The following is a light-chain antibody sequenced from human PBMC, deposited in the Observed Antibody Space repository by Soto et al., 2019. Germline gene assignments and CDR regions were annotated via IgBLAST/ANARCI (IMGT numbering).Light chain of an antibody. CDR1: HSVTSN. J-gene: IGKJ1*01. CDR3: QQYNNWPGT. CDR2: GAS. V-gene: IGKV3-15*01. Sequence: EIVMTQSPATLSLSPGERATLSCRASHSVTSNLAWYQHKVGQAPRLLIFGASTRATGVPARFSGSGSGTEFTLTISSLHSEDFAVYYCQQYNNWPGTFGQGTQVEIK.